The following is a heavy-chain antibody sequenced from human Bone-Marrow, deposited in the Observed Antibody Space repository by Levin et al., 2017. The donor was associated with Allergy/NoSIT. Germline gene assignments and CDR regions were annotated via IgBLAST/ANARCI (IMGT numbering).Heavy chain of an antibody. CDR2: IRSKTYNYAT. V-gene: IGHV3-73*01. Sequence: FSGSTLHWGSQASGKGLEWIGRIRSKTYNYATAYSASVRGRFVISRDDSKSTAYLQMNSLKTEDTAIYFCAWFGEGDDYFDYWGQGTLVTVSS. CDR3: AWFGEGDDYFDY. J-gene: IGHJ4*02. D-gene: IGHD3-10*01. CDR1: FSGST.